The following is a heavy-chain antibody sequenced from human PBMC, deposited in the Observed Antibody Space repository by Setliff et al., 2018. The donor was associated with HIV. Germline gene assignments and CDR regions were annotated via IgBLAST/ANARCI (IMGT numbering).Heavy chain of an antibody. D-gene: IGHD1-1*01. Sequence: PGGSLRLSCAASGFTFSSYWMSWVRQPPGKGLEWVANIKQDGSEEYRVDSVKGRFTISRDNAKNSLYLQLNTLRPEDTAVYYCASARIPTGGTSTSLDYWGQGALVTVSS. V-gene: IGHV3-7*01. CDR2: IKQDGSEE. J-gene: IGHJ4*02. CDR1: GFTFSSYW. CDR3: ASARIPTGGTSTSLDY.